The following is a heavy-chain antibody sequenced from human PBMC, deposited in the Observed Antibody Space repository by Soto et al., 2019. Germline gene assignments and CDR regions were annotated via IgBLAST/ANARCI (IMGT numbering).Heavy chain of an antibody. Sequence: TLSLTCAVYGGSFSGYYWTWIRQPPGKGLEWIGEITHSGSTNYNPSLKSRVTISVDTSKNQFSLNLNSVTAADTAVYYCARSSVRGWSYWGQGTLVTVS. CDR3: ARSSVRGWSY. CDR1: GGSFSGYY. V-gene: IGHV4-34*01. CDR2: ITHSGST. D-gene: IGHD3-10*02. J-gene: IGHJ4*02.